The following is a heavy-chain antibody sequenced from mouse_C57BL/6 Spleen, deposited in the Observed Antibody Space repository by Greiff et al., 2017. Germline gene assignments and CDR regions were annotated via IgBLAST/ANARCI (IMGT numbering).Heavy chain of an antibody. J-gene: IGHJ3*01. Sequence: EVKLVESGGGLVKPGGSLKLSCAASGFTFSSYAMSWVRQTPEKRLEWVATISDGGSYTYYPDNVKGRFTTSRDNAKNNLYLQMSHLKSEDTAMYYCARDLDSSGSWFAYWGQGTLVTVSA. V-gene: IGHV5-4*01. CDR2: ISDGGSYT. D-gene: IGHD3-2*02. CDR1: GFTFSSYA. CDR3: ARDLDSSGSWFAY.